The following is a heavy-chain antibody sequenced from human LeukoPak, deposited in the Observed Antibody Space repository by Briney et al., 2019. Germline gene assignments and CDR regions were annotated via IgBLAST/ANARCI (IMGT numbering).Heavy chain of an antibody. CDR2: INHSGST. Sequence: PSETLSLTCAVYGGSFSGYYWSWIRQPPGKGLEWIGEINHSGSTNYNPSLKSRVTISVDTSKNQFSLKLSSVTAADTAVYYCARVDSIAAAGTVDYWGQGTLVTVSS. D-gene: IGHD6-13*01. V-gene: IGHV4-34*01. CDR1: GGSFSGYY. J-gene: IGHJ4*02. CDR3: ARVDSIAAAGTVDY.